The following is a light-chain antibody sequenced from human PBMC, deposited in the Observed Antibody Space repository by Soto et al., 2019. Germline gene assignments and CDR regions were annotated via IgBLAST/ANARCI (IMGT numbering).Light chain of an antibody. CDR2: GAS. J-gene: IGKJ1*01. CDR1: QSVRGGN. Sequence: ESVLTQSQGPLPLSPGQRATLSCMATQSVRGGNLAWYQQKPGQAPSLLVYGASTRATGIPDRFTGSGSGTDFTLTITRLAREDFAVYYCQQYGNSPKTFGQGTKVDIK. V-gene: IGKV3-20*01. CDR3: QQYGNSPKT.